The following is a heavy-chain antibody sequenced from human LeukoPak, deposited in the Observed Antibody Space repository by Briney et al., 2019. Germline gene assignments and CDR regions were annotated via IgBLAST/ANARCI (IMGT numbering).Heavy chain of an antibody. V-gene: IGHV5-51*01. CDR2: MYPRDSDI. D-gene: IGHD1-26*01. J-gene: IGHJ4*02. Sequence: GESLKISCKGSGNNFTRYWIGWVRQMPGKGLDWMGIMYPRDSDIRYSPSFKGQVTMSADNSISTAYLQWSSLKASDTAMYYCARLGGCGGSYWCADYWGQGTLVTVSS. CDR3: ARLGGCGGSYWCADY. CDR1: GNNFTRYW.